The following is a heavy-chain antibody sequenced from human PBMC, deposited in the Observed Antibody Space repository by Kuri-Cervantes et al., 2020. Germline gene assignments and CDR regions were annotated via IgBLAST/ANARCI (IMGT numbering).Heavy chain of an antibody. CDR1: GGSISSGGYF. Sequence: SETLSLTCTVSGGSISSGGYFWSWIRQHPRKGLEWIGYIYYSGSTYYNPSLKSRVTISVDTSKNQFSLTLRSVTAADTAVYYCASTPGVVVPAAMGVGRDYFDYWGQGTLVTVSS. CDR3: ASTPGVVVPAAMGVGRDYFDY. V-gene: IGHV4-31*03. CDR2: IYYSGST. D-gene: IGHD2-2*01. J-gene: IGHJ4*02.